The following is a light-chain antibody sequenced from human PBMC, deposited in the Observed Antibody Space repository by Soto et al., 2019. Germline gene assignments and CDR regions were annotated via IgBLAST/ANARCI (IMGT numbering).Light chain of an antibody. J-gene: IGKJ4*01. CDR1: QSVDSRS. CDR2: GAA. CDR3: LRDHYVPLA. Sequence: ELVMTQSPGTLSLSPGDRATLSCRASQSVDSRSLSWYQQRPGQAPRLLIYGAATRASGIPARFSGSGSGTDFTLTISSLQPEDFAVYYCLRDHYVPLAFGGGTKVELK. V-gene: IGKV3D-7*01.